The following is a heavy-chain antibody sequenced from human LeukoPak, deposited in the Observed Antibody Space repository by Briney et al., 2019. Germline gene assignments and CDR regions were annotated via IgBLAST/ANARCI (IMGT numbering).Heavy chain of an antibody. Sequence: GGSLRLSCAASGFTFSSYSMNWVRQAPGKGLEWVSSISGSSSYICYADSVKGRFTISRDNAKNSLYLQMNSLRDEDTAVYYCAASRQKSTWAYYFDYWGQGTLVTVSS. CDR3: AASRQKSTWAYYFDY. CDR1: GFTFSSYS. CDR2: ISGSSSYI. V-gene: IGHV3-21*01. J-gene: IGHJ4*02.